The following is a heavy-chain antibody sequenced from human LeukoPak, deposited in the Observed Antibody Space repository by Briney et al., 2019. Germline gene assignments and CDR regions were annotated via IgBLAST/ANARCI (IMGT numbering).Heavy chain of an antibody. CDR2: IHRDGSEK. Sequence: PGGSLRLSCGASGFTFSSYWMSWVRQAPGKGLEWVANIHRDGSEKYYVDSVKGRFTISRDNTKNSLYLQMNSLRSEDTAVYYCARDGVLRFLEWPEFLFDYWGQGTLVTVSS. J-gene: IGHJ4*02. D-gene: IGHD3-3*01. CDR3: ARDGVLRFLEWPEFLFDY. CDR1: GFTFSSYW. V-gene: IGHV3-7*03.